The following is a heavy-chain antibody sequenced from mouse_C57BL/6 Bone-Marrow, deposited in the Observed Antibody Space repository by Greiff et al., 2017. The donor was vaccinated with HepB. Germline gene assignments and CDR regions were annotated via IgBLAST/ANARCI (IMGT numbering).Heavy chain of an antibody. J-gene: IGHJ4*01. D-gene: IGHD1-1*01. Sequence: EVQGVESGGGLVQPGESLKLSCESNEYEFPSHDMSWVRKTPEKRLELVAAINSDGGSTYYPDTMERRFIISRDNTKKTLYLQMSSLRSEDTALYYCESYYYGSSWDLYAMDYWGQGTSVTVSS. V-gene: IGHV5-2*01. CDR1: EYEFPSHD. CDR2: INSDGGST. CDR3: ESYYYGSSWDLYAMDY.